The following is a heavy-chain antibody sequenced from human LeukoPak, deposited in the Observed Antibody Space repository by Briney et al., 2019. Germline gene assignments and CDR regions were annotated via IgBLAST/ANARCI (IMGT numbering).Heavy chain of an antibody. J-gene: IGHJ6*02. CDR3: ARDGVVVVAATHSYYYYYGMDV. V-gene: IGHV3-33*01. Sequence: PGGSLRLSCAASGFTFSSYGMHWVRQAPGKGLEWVAVIWYDGSNKYYADSVKGRFTISRDNSKNTLYLQMNSLRAEDTAVYYCARDGVVVVAATHSYYYYYGMDVWGQGTTVTASS. CDR2: IWYDGSNK. D-gene: IGHD2-15*01. CDR1: GFTFSSYG.